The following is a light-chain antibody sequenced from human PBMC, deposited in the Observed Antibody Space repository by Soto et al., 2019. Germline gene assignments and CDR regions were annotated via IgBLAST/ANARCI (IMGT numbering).Light chain of an antibody. V-gene: IGLV2-8*01. J-gene: IGLJ1*01. Sequence: QSALAQPPSASGSPGQSVTISCTGTSSDVGGYIFVSWYQQHPGKAPKLMIYDVNKRPSGVPDRFSGSKSDNTASLTVSGLQAEDEADYYCQSYDSLSGSKVFGTGTKVTVL. CDR1: SSDVGGYIF. CDR3: QSYDSLSGSKV. CDR2: DVN.